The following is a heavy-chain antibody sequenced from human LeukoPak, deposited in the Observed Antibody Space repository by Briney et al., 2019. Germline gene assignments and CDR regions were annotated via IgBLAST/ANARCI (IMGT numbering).Heavy chain of an antibody. V-gene: IGHV5-51*01. CDR1: GYSFTSYW. J-gene: IGHJ4*02. CDR3: ARHEGSSGWWTAGGY. CDR2: IYPGDSDT. D-gene: IGHD6-19*01. Sequence: GESLKISCKGSGYSFTSYWIGWVRQMPGKGLEWMGIIYPGDSDTRYSPSFQGQVTISADKSISTAYLQWSSLKASDTAMYYCARHEGSSGWWTAGGYWGQGTLVTVSS.